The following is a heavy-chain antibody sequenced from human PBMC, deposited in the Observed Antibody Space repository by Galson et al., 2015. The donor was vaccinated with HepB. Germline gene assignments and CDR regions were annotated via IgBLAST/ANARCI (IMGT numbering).Heavy chain of an antibody. J-gene: IGHJ4*02. D-gene: IGHD2-21*01. V-gene: IGHV3-30*09. CDR3: TKDLHAHYTIDW. Sequence: SLRLSCAVFGFTFSGHAMHWVRQAPGMGLEWVAVRESGGGNIRYADSVKGRFAISRDDSKSTLFLQMNSLRPEDTAVYYCTKDLHAHYTIDWWGQGALVTVAS. CDR1: GFTFSGHA. CDR2: RESGGGNI.